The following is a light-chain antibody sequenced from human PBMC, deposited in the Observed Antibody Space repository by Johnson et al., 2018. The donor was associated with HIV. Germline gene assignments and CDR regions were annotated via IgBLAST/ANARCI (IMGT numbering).Light chain of an antibody. CDR2: DNN. J-gene: IGLJ1*01. Sequence: QSVLTQPPSVSAAPGQKVTISCSGSSSNVGNNYVSWFQQLPGKAPKLLIYDNNERPSGIPDRFSGSQSGMSAHLGITGLPPEDEAVYYCGTWDSSLTVYVFGTGTKVTVL. V-gene: IGLV1-51*01. CDR3: GTWDSSLTVYV. CDR1: SSNVGNNY.